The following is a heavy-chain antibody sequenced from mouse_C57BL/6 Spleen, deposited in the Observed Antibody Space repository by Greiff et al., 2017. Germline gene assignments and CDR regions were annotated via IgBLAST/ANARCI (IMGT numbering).Heavy chain of an antibody. J-gene: IGHJ2*01. CDR1: GFTFSDYY. V-gene: IGHV5-16*01. CDR2: INYDGSST. CDR3: ARVNYDYAYYFDY. D-gene: IGHD2-4*01. Sequence: EVQVVESEGGLVQPGSSMKLSCTASGFTFSDYYMAWVRQVPEKGLEWVANINYDGSSTYYLDSLKSRFIISRDNAKNILYLQMSSLKSEDTATYYCARVNYDYAYYFDYWGQGTTLTVSS.